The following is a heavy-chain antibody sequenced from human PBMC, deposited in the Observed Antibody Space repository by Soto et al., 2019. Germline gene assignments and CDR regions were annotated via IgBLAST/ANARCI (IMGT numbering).Heavy chain of an antibody. CDR2: IYYSGST. CDR1: GGSISSGGYY. D-gene: IGHD6-13*01. CDR3: ARDRAAADWGTYNWFDP. V-gene: IGHV4-31*03. Sequence: PSETLSLTCTVSGGSISSGGYYWSWIRQHPGKGLEWIGYIYYSGSTYYNPSLKSRVTISVDTSKNQFSLKLSSVTAADTAVYYCARDRAAADWGTYNWFDPWGQGTLVTVSS. J-gene: IGHJ5*02.